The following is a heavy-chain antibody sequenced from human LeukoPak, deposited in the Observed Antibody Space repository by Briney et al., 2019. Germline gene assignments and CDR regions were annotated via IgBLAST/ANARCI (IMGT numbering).Heavy chain of an antibody. CDR1: GFTFDDYA. V-gene: IGHV3-43*02. CDR2: ISGDGGST. D-gene: IGHD3-16*01. J-gene: IGHJ4*02. Sequence: GGSLRLSCAASGFTFDDYAMHWVRQAPGKGLEWVSLISGDGGSTYYADSVKGRFTIPRDNSKNSLYLQMNSLRTEDTALYCCAKDILWGPDYWGQGTLVTVSS. CDR3: AKDILWGPDY.